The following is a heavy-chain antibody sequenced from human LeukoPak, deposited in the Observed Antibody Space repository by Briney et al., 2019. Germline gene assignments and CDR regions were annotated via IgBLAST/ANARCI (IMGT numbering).Heavy chain of an antibody. J-gene: IGHJ4*02. V-gene: IGHV3-23*01. CDR2: IYENGGTT. D-gene: IGHD2-21*01. Sequence: GGSLRLSCVGSGFTFRSHAMSWVRQVPEKGLEFVSGIYENGGTTYYADSVKGRFSISRDNSKNTLYLQMDSLRDEDTAVYYCAKDFRIGYSAHFDYWGQGALVTVSS. CDR3: AKDFRIGYSAHFDY. CDR1: GFTFRSHA.